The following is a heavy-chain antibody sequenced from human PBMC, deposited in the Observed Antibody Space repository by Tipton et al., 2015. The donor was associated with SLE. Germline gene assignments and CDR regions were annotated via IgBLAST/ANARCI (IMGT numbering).Heavy chain of an antibody. CDR3: ARSDSSSSYYFDY. J-gene: IGHJ4*02. D-gene: IGHD6-13*01. CDR2: ISGSGGST. Sequence: SLRLSCAASGFTFSSYAMSWVRQAPGKGLEWVSAISGSGGSTYYADSVKGRFTISRDNAKNSLYLQMNSLRAEDTAVYYCARSDSSSSYYFDYWGQGTLVTVSS. V-gene: IGHV3-23*01. CDR1: GFTFSSYA.